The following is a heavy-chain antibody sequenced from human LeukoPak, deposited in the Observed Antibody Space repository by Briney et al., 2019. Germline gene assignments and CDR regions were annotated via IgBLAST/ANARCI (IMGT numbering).Heavy chain of an antibody. J-gene: IGHJ6*02. D-gene: IGHD3-22*01. CDR1: GFTFSSYG. CDR2: ISYDGSNK. Sequence: GGSLRLSCAASGFTFSSYGMHWVRQAPGKGLEWVAVISYDGSNKYYADSVKGRFTISRDNSKNTLYLQMNSLRAEDTAVYYCAKVLDYYDSSGPPTQYYYYGMDVWGQGTTVTVSS. V-gene: IGHV3-30*18. CDR3: AKVLDYYDSSGPPTQYYYYGMDV.